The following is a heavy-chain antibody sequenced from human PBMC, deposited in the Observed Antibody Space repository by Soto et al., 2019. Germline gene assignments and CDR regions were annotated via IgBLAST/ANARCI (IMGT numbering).Heavy chain of an antibody. CDR1: GLTLRPYT. CDR3: VREDGKVGTNSAFDY. V-gene: IGHV3-21*01. J-gene: IGHJ4*02. D-gene: IGHD1-26*01. Sequence: PGGALRGGCASSGLTLRPYTMNWVRQAPGKGLEWVSSINGRGNYIYYAESVQGRFTISRDNAKNSLYLQMDRLRAEDTALYYCVREDGKVGTNSAFDYWGLGALVTVSS. CDR2: INGRGNYI.